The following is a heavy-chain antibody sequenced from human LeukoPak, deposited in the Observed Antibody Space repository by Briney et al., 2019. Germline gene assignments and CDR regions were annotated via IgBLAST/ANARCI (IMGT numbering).Heavy chain of an antibody. CDR1: GGSFSGYY. Sequence: LSLTCAVYGGSFSGYYWSWIRQAPGKGLEWISYISGRGGTINYADSVKGRFTISRDNAKNSLFLQMNSLRAEDAAVYYCARDRVIDTAKIGKFYNYHMDVWGKGTTVTVSS. V-gene: IGHV3-11*04. J-gene: IGHJ6*03. D-gene: IGHD5-18*01. CDR2: ISGRGGTI. CDR3: ARDRVIDTAKIGKFYNYHMDV.